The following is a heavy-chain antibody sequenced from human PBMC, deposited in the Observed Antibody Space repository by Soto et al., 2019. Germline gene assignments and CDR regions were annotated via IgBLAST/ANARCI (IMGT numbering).Heavy chain of an antibody. V-gene: IGHV3-7*05. J-gene: IGHJ4*02. Sequence: GGSLRLSCATSGFTFGDYWLSWVRQAPGKGLEWVANINLDGSAQFYVDSVEGRFTISRDSAKNSLYLDMTSLRVDDTAVYYCAAWPRSSWFDYWGQGTLVTVSS. D-gene: IGHD6-13*01. CDR1: GFTFGDYW. CDR2: INLDGSAQ. CDR3: AAWPRSSWFDY.